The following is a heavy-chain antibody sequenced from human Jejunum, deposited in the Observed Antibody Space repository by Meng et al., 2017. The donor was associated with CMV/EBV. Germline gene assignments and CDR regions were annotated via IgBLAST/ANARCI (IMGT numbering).Heavy chain of an antibody. V-gene: IGHV4-39*01. CDR3: ARRRGGSGRDC. D-gene: IGHD3-10*01. CDR2: IYHSGST. CDR1: GGSISSNGYY. Sequence: LQLQESGPGLVKPSETRSLTGTVSGGSISSNGYYWDWVRQPPGKGLEWIGAIYHSGSTSYNPSLQSRVTMFVDTSKNQFSLMLTSVTATDTAVYYCARRRGGSGRDCWGQGTLVTVSS. J-gene: IGHJ4*02.